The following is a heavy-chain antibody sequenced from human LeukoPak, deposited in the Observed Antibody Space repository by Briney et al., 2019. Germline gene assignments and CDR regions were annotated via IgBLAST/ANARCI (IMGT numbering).Heavy chain of an antibody. D-gene: IGHD4-23*01. CDR2: ISHSGTT. CDR3: ARDLGSGGNSDY. CDR1: GYSISSGYY. J-gene: IGHJ4*02. Sequence: SETLSLTSTVPGYSISSGYYSGWIRQPPGKGLEWIGSISHSGTTYYNPSLKSRVTISLDTSKNQFSLKLSSVTAADTAVYYCARDLGSGGNSDYWGQGTLVTVSS. V-gene: IGHV4-38-2*02.